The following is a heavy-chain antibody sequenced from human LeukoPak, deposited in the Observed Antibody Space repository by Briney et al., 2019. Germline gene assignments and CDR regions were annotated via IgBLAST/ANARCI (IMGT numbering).Heavy chain of an antibody. V-gene: IGHV3-13*01. CDR2: IGTAADT. D-gene: IGHD3-22*01. J-gene: IGHJ3*02. CDR1: GFTFYNYD. Sequence: GGSLRLSCAASGFTFYNYDLHWVRHAAGKGLEWVSTIGTAADTFYPDSVKGRFTISRENAKNSLYLQMNSLRVDDTAVYYCVRAPKCDSSKCDTQVVFDIWGKGKMVTVSS. CDR3: VRAPKCDSSKCDTQVVFDI.